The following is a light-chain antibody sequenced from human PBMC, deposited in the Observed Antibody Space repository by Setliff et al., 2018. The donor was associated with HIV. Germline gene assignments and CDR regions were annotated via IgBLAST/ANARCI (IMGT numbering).Light chain of an antibody. CDR2: DVS. J-gene: IGLJ1*01. Sequence: QSVLAQPASVSGSPGQSITISCSGTSSDVGGYNYVSWYQQHPGKAPKLMIYDVSKRPSGVSTRFSGSKSGNTASLTISGLQAEDEADYYCSSYAGSNNVFGTGTKVT. V-gene: IGLV2-14*01. CDR1: SSDVGGYNY. CDR3: SSYAGSNNV.